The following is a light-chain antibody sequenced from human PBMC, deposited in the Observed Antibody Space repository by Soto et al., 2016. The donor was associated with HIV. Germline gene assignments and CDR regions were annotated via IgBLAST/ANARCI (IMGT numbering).Light chain of an antibody. CDR1: QSIDTW. CDR2: KAT. J-gene: IGKJ1*01. V-gene: IGKV1-5*03. Sequence: DIQMTQSPSTLSASIGDRVIITCRASQSIDTWLAWYQQKPGKAPKLLIYKATGLETGVPSRFSGSGSGTEFTLTISSLQPDDFATYYCQQYNSYSRTFGQGTKVEIK. CDR3: QQYNSYSRT.